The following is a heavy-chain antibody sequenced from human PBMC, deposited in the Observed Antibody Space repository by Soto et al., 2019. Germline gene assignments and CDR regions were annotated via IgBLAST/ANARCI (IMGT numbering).Heavy chain of an antibody. CDR1: GYTFTSYG. D-gene: IGHD2-21*02. CDR3: ARDRGTYCGGDCYSRCFDP. Sequence: ASVKVSCKASGYTFTSYGISWVRQAPGQGLEWMGWISAYNGNTNYAQKLQGRVTMTTDTSTSTAYMELRSLRSDDTAVYYCARDRGTYCGGDCYSRCFDPCGQRTLVTVSS. CDR2: ISAYNGNT. J-gene: IGHJ5*02. V-gene: IGHV1-18*01.